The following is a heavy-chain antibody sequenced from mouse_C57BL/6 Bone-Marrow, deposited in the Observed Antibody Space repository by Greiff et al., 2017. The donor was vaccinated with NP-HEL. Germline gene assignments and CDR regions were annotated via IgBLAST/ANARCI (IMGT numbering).Heavy chain of an antibody. V-gene: IGHV1-81*01. Sequence: VHLVESGAELARPGASVKLSCKASGYTFTSYGISWVKQRTGQGPEWIGEIYPRSGNTYYNEKFKGKATLTADKSSSTAYMELRSLTSEDSAVYFCARKGYDYDGRGYYAMDYWGQGTSVTVSS. CDR3: ARKGYDYDGRGYYAMDY. D-gene: IGHD2-4*01. CDR1: GYTFTSYG. J-gene: IGHJ4*01. CDR2: IYPRSGNT.